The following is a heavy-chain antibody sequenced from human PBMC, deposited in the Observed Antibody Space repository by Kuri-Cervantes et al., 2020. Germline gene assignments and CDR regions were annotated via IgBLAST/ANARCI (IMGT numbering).Heavy chain of an antibody. J-gene: IGHJ4*02. CDR2: IWYDGITK. Sequence: GESLKISCAASGFTVSDYGIHWVRQAPGKGLEWVAVIWYDGITKYYADSVKGRFTISRDNSKNTLYLQMNSLRAEDTALYYCAKEKGGWYYWGQGTLVTVSS. V-gene: IGHV3-33*06. D-gene: IGHD6-19*01. CDR3: AKEKGGWYY. CDR1: GFTVSDYG.